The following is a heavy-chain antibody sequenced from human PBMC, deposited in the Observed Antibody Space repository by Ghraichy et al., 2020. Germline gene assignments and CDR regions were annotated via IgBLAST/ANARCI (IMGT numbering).Heavy chain of an antibody. D-gene: IGHD4-17*01. J-gene: IGHJ3*02. Sequence: SETLSLTCAVYGGSFSGYYWSWIRQPPGKGLEWIGEINHSGSTNYNPSLKSRVTISVDTSKNQFSLKLSSVTAADTAVYYCARAYTVTTFDAFDIWGQGTMVTVSS. V-gene: IGHV4-34*01. CDR2: INHSGST. CDR1: GGSFSGYY. CDR3: ARAYTVTTFDAFDI.